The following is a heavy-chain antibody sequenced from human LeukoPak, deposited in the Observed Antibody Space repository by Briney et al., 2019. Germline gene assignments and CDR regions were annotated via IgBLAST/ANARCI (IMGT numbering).Heavy chain of an antibody. D-gene: IGHD6-6*01. CDR2: TSHDETTK. Sequence: GGSLRLSCAASGFTFSNYWMHWVRQAPGKGLEWVAVTSHDETTKYYADSVKGRFTISRDNSKNTLYLQMSSLRAEDTAVYFCAREVARPNFFDYWGQGTLVTVSS. V-gene: IGHV3-30*03. CDR1: GFTFSNYW. CDR3: AREVARPNFFDY. J-gene: IGHJ4*02.